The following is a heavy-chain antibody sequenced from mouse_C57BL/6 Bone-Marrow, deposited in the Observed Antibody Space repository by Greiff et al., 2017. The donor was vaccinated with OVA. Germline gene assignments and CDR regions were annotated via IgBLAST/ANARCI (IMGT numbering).Heavy chain of an antibody. V-gene: IGHV3-6*01. Sequence: ESGPGLVKPSQSLSLTCSVTGYSITSGYYWNWIRQFPGNKLEWMGYISYDGSNNYNPSLKNRISITRDTSKNQFFLKLNSVTTEDTATYYCARTYRGAMDYWGQGTSVTVSS. D-gene: IGHD2-14*01. CDR3: ARTYRGAMDY. CDR1: GYSITSGYY. J-gene: IGHJ4*01. CDR2: ISYDGSN.